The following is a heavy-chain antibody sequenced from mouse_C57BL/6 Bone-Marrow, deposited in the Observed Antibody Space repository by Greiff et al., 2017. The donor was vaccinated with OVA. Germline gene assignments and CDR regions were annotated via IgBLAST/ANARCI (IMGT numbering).Heavy chain of an antibody. J-gene: IGHJ2*01. CDR1: GFTIKDYY. V-gene: IGHV14-2*01. D-gene: IGHD2-4*01. CDR3: ARCGDYDPYFDY. CDR2: IDPEDGET. Sequence: EVQLQQSGAELVKPGASVKLSCTASGFTIKDYYMHWVKQRTEQGLEWIGRIDPEDGETKDAPKFQGKATITADTSSNTAYLQLSSLTSEDTAVYYCARCGDYDPYFDYWGQGTTLTVSS.